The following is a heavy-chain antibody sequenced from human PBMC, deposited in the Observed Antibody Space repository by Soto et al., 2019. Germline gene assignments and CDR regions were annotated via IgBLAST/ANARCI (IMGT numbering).Heavy chain of an antibody. V-gene: IGHV3-23*01. CDR3: AKSLGYCGGGSCFDYYYYMDV. CDR2: ISGNSAAT. CDR1: GFNFRNYV. J-gene: IGHJ6*03. D-gene: IGHD2-15*01. Sequence: EVQLLESGGGLVHPGGSLRLSCAASGFNFRNYVMSWVRQAPGKGLEWVSGISGNSAATYYADSVKGRFSISRDNSKNTLFLRVASLRAEDTAVYRCAKSLGYCGGGSCFDYYYYMDVWGKGTTVTVS.